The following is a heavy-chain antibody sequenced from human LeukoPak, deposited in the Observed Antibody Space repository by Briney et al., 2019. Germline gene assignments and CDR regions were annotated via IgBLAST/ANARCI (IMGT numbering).Heavy chain of an antibody. Sequence: NPGGSLRLSCAASGFTLSDYYMSWIRQAPGKGLEWVSYISSSGSTIYYADSVKGRFTISRDNAKNSLYLQMNSLRAEDTAVYYCARKSRSGYPFDYWGQGTLVTVSS. CDR2: ISSSGSTI. J-gene: IGHJ4*02. V-gene: IGHV3-11*04. D-gene: IGHD6-25*01. CDR3: ARKSRSGYPFDY. CDR1: GFTLSDYY.